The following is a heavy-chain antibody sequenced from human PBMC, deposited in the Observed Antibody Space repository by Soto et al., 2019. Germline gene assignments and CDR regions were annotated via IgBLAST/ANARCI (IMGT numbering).Heavy chain of an antibody. Sequence: GESLKISCKVSGYSFTNYWIGWVRQLPGKGLEWMGTIYPGDSDTKYSQSFRGQVTISADNSISTAYLQWSSLKASDTAVYYCARPTTASLYFDYWGQGTTVTVS. CDR3: ARPTTASLYFDY. J-gene: IGHJ4*03. V-gene: IGHV5-51*01. CDR2: IYPGDSDT. CDR1: GYSFTNYW. D-gene: IGHD5-12*01.